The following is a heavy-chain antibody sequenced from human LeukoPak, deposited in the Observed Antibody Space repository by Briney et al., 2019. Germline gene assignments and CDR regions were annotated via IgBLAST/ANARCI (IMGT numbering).Heavy chain of an antibody. D-gene: IGHD6-6*01. CDR1: GYTFTSHY. CDR3: ARAYSNSSPTDY. CDR2: INPVGGST. J-gene: IGHJ4*02. V-gene: IGHV1-46*01. Sequence: ASVKVSCKASGYTFTSHYIHWVRQAPEQGLEWMGKINPVGGSTSYAQKFQGRVSMTRDTSTSTVYMELSSLRSEDTAVYYCARAYSNSSPTDYWGQGTLITVSS.